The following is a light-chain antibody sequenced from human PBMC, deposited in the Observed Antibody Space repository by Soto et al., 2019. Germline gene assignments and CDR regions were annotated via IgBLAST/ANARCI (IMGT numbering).Light chain of an antibody. CDR3: MQTLQTPPWT. CDR2: LGS. V-gene: IGKV2-28*01. J-gene: IGKJ1*01. CDR1: QGLLHSNGYNY. Sequence: DIVMTQSPLSLPVTPGEPASISCRSSQGLLHSNGYNYLDWYLQKPGQAPQLLIYLGSHRASGVPDRFSGSGSGTDLTLKISRVEAEDVGVYYCMQTLQTPPWTFGQGTRVEIK.